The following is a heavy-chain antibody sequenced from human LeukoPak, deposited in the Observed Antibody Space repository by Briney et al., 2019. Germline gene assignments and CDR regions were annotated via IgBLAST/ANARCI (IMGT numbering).Heavy chain of an antibody. CDR1: GYSFTNYW. CDR3: ARTGDSTGYYFDY. V-gene: IGHV5-51*01. J-gene: IGHJ4*02. Sequence: GESLKISCKGSGYSFTNYWIGWVRQMPGKGLEWMGIIYPGDSDTRHSPSFQGQVTISADKSISTTYLQWRSLKASDTATYYCARTGDSTGYYFDYWGQGTLVTVSS. CDR2: IYPGDSDT. D-gene: IGHD3-22*01.